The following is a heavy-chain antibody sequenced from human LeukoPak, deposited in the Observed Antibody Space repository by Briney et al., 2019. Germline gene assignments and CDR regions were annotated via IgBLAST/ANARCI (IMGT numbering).Heavy chain of an antibody. V-gene: IGHV1-69*13. CDR1: GYTFTGYY. D-gene: IGHD3-9*01. J-gene: IGHJ5*02. Sequence: SVKVSCKASGYTFTGYYMHWVRQAPGQGLEWMGGIIPIFGTANYAQKFQGRVTITADESTSTAYMELSSLRSEDTAVYYCARAGHYDILTGLDDKNWFDPWGQGTLVTVSS. CDR3: ARAGHYDILTGLDDKNWFDP. CDR2: IIPIFGTA.